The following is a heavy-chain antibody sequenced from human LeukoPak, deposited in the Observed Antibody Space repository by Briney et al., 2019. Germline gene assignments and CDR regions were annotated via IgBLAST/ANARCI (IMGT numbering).Heavy chain of an antibody. D-gene: IGHD2-2*01. Sequence: PSETLSLTCTDSGGSISSSSYYWGWIRQPPGKGLEWIGSIYYSGSTYYNPSLKSRVTISVDTPKNQFSLKLSSVTAADTAVDYCARVRQKRECLHNWLAPRGPGTLVTVSS. CDR3: ARVRQKRECLHNWLAP. V-gene: IGHV4-39*07. CDR1: GGSISSSSYY. J-gene: IGHJ5*02. CDR2: IYYSGST.